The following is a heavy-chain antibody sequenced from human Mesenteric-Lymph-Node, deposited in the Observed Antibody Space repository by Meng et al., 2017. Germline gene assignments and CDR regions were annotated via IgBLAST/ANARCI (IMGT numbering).Heavy chain of an antibody. V-gene: IGHV4-39*01. J-gene: IGHJ4*02. CDR2: IYYSGSN. CDR3: ARQIFEFGYGGNSPFDY. D-gene: IGHD4-23*01. Sequence: QLQLQVSGPGLVKPSETLSLTCTVSGGSISSTSYSWCRIRQPPGKGPEWLGSIYYSGSNYHNPSLKSRLTISVDTSKSQLALKLSSVTAADTAVYYCARQIFEFGYGGNSPFDYWGQGTLVTVSS. CDR1: GGSISSTSYS.